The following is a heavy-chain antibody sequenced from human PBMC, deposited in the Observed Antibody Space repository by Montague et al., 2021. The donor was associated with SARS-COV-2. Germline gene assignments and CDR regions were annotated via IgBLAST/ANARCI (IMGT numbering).Heavy chain of an antibody. J-gene: IGHJ6*03. V-gene: IGHV3-48*03. CDR3: ARDQLKAQWPYYYYYMDV. CDR1: GFTFSSYE. Sequence: SLRLSCAASGFTFSSYEMNWVRQAPGKGLERVSYISSSGSTIYYADSVKGRFTISRDNAKNSLYLQMNSLRAEDTAVYYCARDQLKAQWPYYYYYMDVWGKGTTVTVSS. CDR2: ISSSGSTI. D-gene: IGHD2-8*01.